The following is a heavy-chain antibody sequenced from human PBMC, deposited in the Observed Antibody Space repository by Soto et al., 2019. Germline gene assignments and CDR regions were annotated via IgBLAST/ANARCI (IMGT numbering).Heavy chain of an antibody. J-gene: IGHJ6*02. CDR2: IMPVFATP. V-gene: IGHV1-69*05. Sequence: QVQLVQSGAEVKKPGSSGKVSCKASGGTFITSAISWVRQAPGQCLEWVGGIMPVFATPDYAQNFQGRVTITSDESTTTAYLELTSLRTDDTAVYYCARDKDRQQLGGNYYYILDVWGQGTAITVSS. D-gene: IGHD3-3*02. CDR1: GGTFITSA. CDR3: ARDKDRQQLGGNYYYILDV.